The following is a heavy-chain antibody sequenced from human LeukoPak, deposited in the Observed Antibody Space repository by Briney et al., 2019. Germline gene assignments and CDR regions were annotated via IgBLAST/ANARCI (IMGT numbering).Heavy chain of an antibody. V-gene: IGHV3-33*06. CDR1: GFTFSSYG. CDR2: IWYDGSNK. J-gene: IGHJ4*02. D-gene: IGHD3-22*01. Sequence: GGSLRLSCAASGFTFSSYGMHWVRQAPGKGLEWVAVIWYDGSNKYYADSVKGRFTISRVNSKNTLYLQMNSLRAEDTAVYYCAKSSGYSFDYWGQGTLVTVSS. CDR3: AKSSGYSFDY.